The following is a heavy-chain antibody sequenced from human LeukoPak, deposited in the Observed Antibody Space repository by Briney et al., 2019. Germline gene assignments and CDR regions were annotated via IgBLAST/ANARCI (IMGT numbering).Heavy chain of an antibody. V-gene: IGHV3-48*02. D-gene: IGHD3-10*01. CDR1: GFXFSSYS. Sequence: GGSLRLSCAASGFXFSSYSINWVRQAPGKGLEWVSYISSSSSTISYADSVKGRFTISRDNAKNSLYLQMNSLRDEDTAVYYCARELYGSGSYMDYWGQGTLVTVSS. CDR3: ARELYGSGSYMDY. J-gene: IGHJ4*02. CDR2: ISSSSSTI.